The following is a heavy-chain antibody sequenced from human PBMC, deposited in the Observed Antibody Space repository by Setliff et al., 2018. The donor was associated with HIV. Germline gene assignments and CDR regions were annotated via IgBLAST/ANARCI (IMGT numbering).Heavy chain of an antibody. CDR1: GGSISSHY. CDR2: IYYSGST. Sequence: SETLSLTCTVSGGSISSHYWSWIRQPPGKGLEWIGYIYYSGSTYYNPSLKSRVAISVDTSKNQFSLRLSSVTAADTAVYYCARVNALIRAPFDYWGQGALVTVSS. V-gene: IGHV4-59*11. J-gene: IGHJ4*02. CDR3: ARVNALIRAPFDY.